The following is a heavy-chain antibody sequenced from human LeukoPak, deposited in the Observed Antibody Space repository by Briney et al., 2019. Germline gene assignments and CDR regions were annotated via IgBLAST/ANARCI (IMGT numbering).Heavy chain of an antibody. D-gene: IGHD3-22*01. V-gene: IGHV3-9*01. CDR3: ARGGYYDSSGYRH. J-gene: IGHJ4*02. CDR2: ISWNSGSI. CDR1: GFTFDDYA. Sequence: GRSLRLSCAASGFTFDDYAMHWVRQAPGKGLEWVSGISWNSGSIGYADSVKGRFTISRDNAKNSLYLQMNSLRAEDTAVYYCARGGYYDSSGYRHWGQGTLVTVSS.